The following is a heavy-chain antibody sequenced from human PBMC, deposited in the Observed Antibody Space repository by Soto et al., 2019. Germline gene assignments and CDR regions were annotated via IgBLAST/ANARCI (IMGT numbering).Heavy chain of an antibody. CDR3: ARGRPGEGAFDI. CDR2: IYHSGST. V-gene: IGHV4-38-2*01. Sequence: SETLSLTCAVSCYSISSGYYWGWIRQPPGKGLEWIGSIYHSGSTYYNPSLKSRVTISVDTSKNQFSLKLSSVTAADTAVYYCARGRPGEGAFDIWGQGTMVTVSS. CDR1: CYSISSGYY. D-gene: IGHD4-17*01. J-gene: IGHJ3*02.